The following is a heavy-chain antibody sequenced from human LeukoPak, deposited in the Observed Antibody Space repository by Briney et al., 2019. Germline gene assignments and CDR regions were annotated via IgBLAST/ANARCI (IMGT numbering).Heavy chain of an antibody. V-gene: IGHV3-33*01. J-gene: IGHJ4*02. CDR3: ARGAVAGSDDTFDY. CDR1: GFTFSSYG. D-gene: IGHD6-19*01. CDR2: IWYDGSNK. Sequence: GGSLRLSRAASGFTFSSYGMHWVRQAPGKGLEWVAVIWYDGSNKYYADSVKGRFTISRDNSKNTLYLQMNSLSAEDTAVYYCARGAVAGSDDTFDYWGQGTLVTVSS.